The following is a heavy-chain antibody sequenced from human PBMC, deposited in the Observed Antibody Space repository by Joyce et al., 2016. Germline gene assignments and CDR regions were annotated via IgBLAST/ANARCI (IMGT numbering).Heavy chain of an antibody. CDR1: GFTFSITW. Sequence: EVQLVESGGGLVQPGGSLRLSCAASGFTFSITWMTWVRQSPGKGPEWVANIKPDGSEKYYVGSVKGRFTISRDNAKNSLSLLMNSLRVDDTAVYYCATGGGMDVWGQGTTVTVSS. CDR3: ATGGGMDV. J-gene: IGHJ6*02. V-gene: IGHV3-7*01. CDR2: IKPDGSEK.